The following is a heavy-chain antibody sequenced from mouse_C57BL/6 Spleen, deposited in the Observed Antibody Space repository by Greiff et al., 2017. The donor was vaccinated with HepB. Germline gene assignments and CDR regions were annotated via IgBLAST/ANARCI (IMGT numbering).Heavy chain of an antibody. J-gene: IGHJ2*01. V-gene: IGHV1-4*01. CDR1: GYTFTSYT. D-gene: IGHD2-2*01. CDR2: INPSSGYT. CDR3: ARWGVTRYYFDY. Sequence: QVQLKQSGAELARPGASVKMSCKASGYTFTSYTMHWVKQRPGQGLEWIGYINPSSGYTKYNQKFKDKATLTADKSSSTAYMQLSSLTSEDSAVYYCARWGVTRYYFDYWGQGTTLTVSS.